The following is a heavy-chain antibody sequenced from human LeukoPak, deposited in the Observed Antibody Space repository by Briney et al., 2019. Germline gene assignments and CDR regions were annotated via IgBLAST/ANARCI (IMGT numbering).Heavy chain of an antibody. CDR1: GFTFSSYW. CDR2: INSDGSST. V-gene: IGHV3-74*01. Sequence: PGGSLRLSCAASGFTFSSYWMHWVRQAPGKGLVWVSRINSDGSSTTYAASVKGRFTISRDNAKNTLYLQMNSLRAEDTAVYYCARDRHFVAFDIWGQGTMVTVSS. CDR3: ARDRHFVAFDI. J-gene: IGHJ3*02.